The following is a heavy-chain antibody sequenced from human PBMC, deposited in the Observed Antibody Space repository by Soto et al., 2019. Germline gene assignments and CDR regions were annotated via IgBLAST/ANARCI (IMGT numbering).Heavy chain of an antibody. Sequence: SETLSLTCAVSGGSISSGGYSWSWIRQPPGKGLEWIGYIYHSGSTYYNPSLKSRVTISVDKSKNQFSLKLSSVTAADTAVYYCARAAAGGYSGYEVFDYWGQGTLVTVSS. CDR2: IYHSGST. J-gene: IGHJ4*02. D-gene: IGHD5-12*01. CDR1: GGSISSGGYS. CDR3: ARAAAGGYSGYEVFDY. V-gene: IGHV4-30-2*01.